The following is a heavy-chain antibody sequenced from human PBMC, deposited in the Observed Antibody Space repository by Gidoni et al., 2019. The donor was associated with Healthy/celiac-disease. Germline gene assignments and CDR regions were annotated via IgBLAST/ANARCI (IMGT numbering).Heavy chain of an antibody. D-gene: IGHD4-17*01. V-gene: IGHV4-59*08. CDR1: GGPISSYY. CDR3: ARTTVTAPRLYYFDY. Sequence: QVQLQESGPGLVKPSETLSLTCTVSGGPISSYYWSWIRQPPGKGLEWIGYIYYSGSTNYNPSLKSRVTISVDTSKNQFSLKLSSVTAADTAVYYCARTTVTAPRLYYFDYWGQGTLVTVSS. CDR2: IYYSGST. J-gene: IGHJ4*02.